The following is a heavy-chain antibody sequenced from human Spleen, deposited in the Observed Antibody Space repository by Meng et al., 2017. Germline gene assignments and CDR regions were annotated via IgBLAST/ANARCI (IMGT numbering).Heavy chain of an antibody. CDR1: GFTFRSYW. Sequence: GGSLRLSCAASGFTFRSYWMTWVRQAPGKGLVWVSRINSDGSSTSYADSVKGRFTISRDNAKNTLYLQMNSLRAEDTAVYYCARAFEIVIGGEVSGYWGQGTLVTVSS. CDR2: INSDGSST. J-gene: IGHJ4*02. D-gene: IGHD1-26*01. V-gene: IGHV3-74*01. CDR3: ARAFEIVIGGEVSGY.